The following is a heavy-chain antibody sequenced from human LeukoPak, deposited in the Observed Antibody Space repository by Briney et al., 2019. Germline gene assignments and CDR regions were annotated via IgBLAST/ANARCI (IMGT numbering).Heavy chain of an antibody. CDR3: AKDHLPGIVVADRDY. D-gene: IGHD6-19*01. CDR2: IDHRGGS. Sequence: PSETLSLTCTVSGGSIRSTTYYWGWIRQPPGRGLEWIGSIDHRGGSYYNPFLKSRVSISLDTSKNQFSRKLTSVNAADTAVYYCAKDHLPGIVVADRDYWGQGTLVTVSS. CDR1: GGSIRSTTYY. V-gene: IGHV4-39*07. J-gene: IGHJ4*02.